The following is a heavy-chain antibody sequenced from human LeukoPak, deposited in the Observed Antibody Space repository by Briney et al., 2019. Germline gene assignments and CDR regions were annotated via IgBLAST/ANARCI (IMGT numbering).Heavy chain of an antibody. CDR2: ISGSGGST. J-gene: IGHJ6*03. Sequence: PGGSLRLSCAASGFTFSSYGMSWVRQAPGKGLEWVSAISGSGGSTYYADSVKGRFTISRDNSKNTLYLQMNSLRAEDTAVYYCAKGGNRGYYYYYYMDVWGKGTTVTVSS. CDR3: AKGGNRGYYYYYYMDV. CDR1: GFTFSSYG. D-gene: IGHD4-23*01. V-gene: IGHV3-23*01.